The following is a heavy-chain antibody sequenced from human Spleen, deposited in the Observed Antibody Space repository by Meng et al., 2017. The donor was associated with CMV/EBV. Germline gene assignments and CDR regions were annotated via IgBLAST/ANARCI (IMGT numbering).Heavy chain of an antibody. Sequence: KVSCKGSGYSFTSYWIGWVRQVPGKGLEWMGIIYPGDSDTRYSPSFHGRVTISADKSISTAYLQWSSLEASDTAMYYCARRTGNSFVDYWGQGTLVTVSS. CDR2: IYPGDSDT. V-gene: IGHV5-51*01. D-gene: IGHD4-23*01. CDR3: ARRTGNSFVDY. J-gene: IGHJ4*02. CDR1: GYSFTSYW.